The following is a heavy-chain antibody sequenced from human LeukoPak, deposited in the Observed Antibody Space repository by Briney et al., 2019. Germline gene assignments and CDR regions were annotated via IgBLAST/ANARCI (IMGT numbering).Heavy chain of an antibody. J-gene: IGHJ4*02. CDR2: INHSGNT. CDR1: SGSISSSNW. CDR3: ARESSAIASFDY. V-gene: IGHV4-4*02. D-gene: IGHD2-21*01. Sequence: SGTLSLTCAVSSGSISSSNWWSWVRQPPGKGLEWIGEINHSGNTHYNPSLKSRVTISVDRSDNQFSLKLSSVTAADTAVYYCARESSAIASFDYWGQGTLVTVSS.